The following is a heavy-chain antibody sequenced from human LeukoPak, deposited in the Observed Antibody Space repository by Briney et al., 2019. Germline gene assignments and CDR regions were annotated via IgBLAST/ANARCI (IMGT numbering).Heavy chain of an antibody. CDR2: ISSHSSFL. CDR3: ARGHPGDLYGMDV. J-gene: IGHJ6*02. V-gene: IGHV3-21*06. Sequence: GGSLRLSCAASESTFSDYSVNWVRQAPGKGLEWVSSISSHSSFLYYADSVKGRFTISRDNAKNSLYLQMHSLRAEDTAVYYCARGHPGDLYGMDVWGQGTTVTVSS. CDR1: ESTFSDYS.